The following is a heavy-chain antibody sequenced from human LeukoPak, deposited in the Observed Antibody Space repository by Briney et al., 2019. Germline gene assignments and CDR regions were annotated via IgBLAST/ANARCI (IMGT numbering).Heavy chain of an antibody. D-gene: IGHD1-7*01. J-gene: IGHJ3*02. CDR1: GFTFDDYA. CDR2: ISWNSGTI. Sequence: GGSLRLSCAASGFTFDDYAMHWVRQAPGKGLEWVSGISWNSGTIGYADSVKGRFTISRDNAKNSLYLQMHSLRAEDTAVYFCAKDVTGTGAFDIWGQGTMVTVSS. CDR3: AKDVTGTGAFDI. V-gene: IGHV3-9*01.